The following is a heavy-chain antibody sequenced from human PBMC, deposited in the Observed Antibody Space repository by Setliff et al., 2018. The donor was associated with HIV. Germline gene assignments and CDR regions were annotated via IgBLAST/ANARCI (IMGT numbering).Heavy chain of an antibody. CDR2: ISGTGTTV. D-gene: IGHD3-10*01. CDR3: AKVFGTSPLVGYFDL. V-gene: IGHV3-23*01. Sequence: PGGSLRLSCAASGFTFSNYAMSWVRQAPGGGLEWLSYISGTGTTVSYADSVRGRFIISRDKSKNTVYLQMNSLRAEDTATYYCAKVFGTSPLVGYFDLWGRGTRVTVSS. CDR1: GFTFSNYA. J-gene: IGHJ2*01.